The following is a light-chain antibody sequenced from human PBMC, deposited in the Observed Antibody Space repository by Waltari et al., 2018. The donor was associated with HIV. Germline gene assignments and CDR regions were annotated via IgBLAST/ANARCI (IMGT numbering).Light chain of an antibody. J-gene: IGKJ1*01. CDR1: QSVSSSY. V-gene: IGKV3-20*01. Sequence: EIVLTQSPGTLSLSPGERATLSCRARQSVSSSYLAWYPQKPGQAPRLLIYGASSRATGIPDRFGGSGSGTDFTLTISRREPEDFAVYYCQQYGSSPPRTFGQGTKVEIK. CDR3: QQYGSSPPRT. CDR2: GAS.